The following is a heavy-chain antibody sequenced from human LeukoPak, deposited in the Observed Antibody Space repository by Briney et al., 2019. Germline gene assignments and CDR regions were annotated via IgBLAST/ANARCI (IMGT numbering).Heavy chain of an antibody. V-gene: IGHV4-30-4*08. CDR2: IYYSGST. Sequence: SKTLSLTCTVSGGSISSGDYYWSWIRQPPGKGLEWIGYIYYSGSTYYNPSLKSRVTISVDTSKNQFSLKLSSVTAADTAVYYCARGVPAAFNWFDPWGQGTLVTVSS. J-gene: IGHJ5*02. CDR1: GGSISSGDYY. CDR3: ARGVPAAFNWFDP. D-gene: IGHD2-2*01.